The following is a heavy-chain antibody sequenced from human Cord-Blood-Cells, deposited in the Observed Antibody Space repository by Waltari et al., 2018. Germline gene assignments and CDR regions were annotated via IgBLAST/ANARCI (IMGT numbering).Heavy chain of an antibody. V-gene: IGHV4-4*02. CDR2: IYHSGST. CDR3: ARVRYCSSTSCHNYFDY. CDR1: GGSISSSNW. J-gene: IGHJ4*02. Sequence: QVQLQESGPGLVKPSGTLSLTCAVSGGSISSSNWWSWVRQPPGKGLEWIGEIYHSGSTNSNPSLKSRVTISVDKSKNQFSLKLSSVTAADTAVYYCARVRYCSSTSCHNYFDYWGQGTLVTVSS. D-gene: IGHD2-2*02.